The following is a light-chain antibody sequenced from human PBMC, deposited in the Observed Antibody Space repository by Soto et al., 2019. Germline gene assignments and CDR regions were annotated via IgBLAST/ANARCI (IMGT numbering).Light chain of an antibody. CDR1: QSVSSN. V-gene: IGKV3-15*01. CDR2: GAS. Sequence: IVMTQSPVTLSVSPGERATLSCRASQSVSSNLAWYQQKPGQPPRLLIYGASTRATGIPARFSGSGSGTDYTLTISSLQSEDFAVYYCQHYDNWPTFGQGTRLEIK. CDR3: QHYDNWPT. J-gene: IGKJ5*01.